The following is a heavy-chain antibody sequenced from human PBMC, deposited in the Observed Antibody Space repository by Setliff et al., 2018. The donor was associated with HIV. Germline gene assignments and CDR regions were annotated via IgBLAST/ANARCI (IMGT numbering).Heavy chain of an antibody. Sequence: PSETLSLTCAVSGGSISSSNWWSWIRQPPGKGLEYIGSIYYNEKTYYSPSLKSRVTISVDTSRDQFSLQLTSVTAADTAVYYCARAPPGIQNDAFDVWGQGTMVTVSS. CDR1: GGSISSSNW. V-gene: IGHV4-4*02. CDR3: ARAPPGIQNDAFDV. CDR2: IYYNEKT. J-gene: IGHJ3*01.